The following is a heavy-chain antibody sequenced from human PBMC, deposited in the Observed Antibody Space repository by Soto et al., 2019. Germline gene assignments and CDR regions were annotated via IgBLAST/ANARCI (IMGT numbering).Heavy chain of an antibody. CDR3: VEGWNDF. D-gene: IGHD1-1*01. CDR2: IKSTKDGGAR. CDR1: GFMFSSAW. Sequence: EVQVVESGGDLVEPGGSLRLSCVTSGFMFSSAWMSWVRQAPGKGLEWVARIKSTKDGGARDYAAPVNGRFSISRDDSKSTVYLPKNSLRAEDTALYYCVEGWNDFWGQGTLVTVSS. J-gene: IGHJ4*02. V-gene: IGHV3-15*01.